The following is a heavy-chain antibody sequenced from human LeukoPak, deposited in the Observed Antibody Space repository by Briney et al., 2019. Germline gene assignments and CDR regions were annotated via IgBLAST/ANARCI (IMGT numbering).Heavy chain of an antibody. V-gene: IGHV4-4*02. J-gene: IGHJ4*02. Sequence: SETLSLTCAVSGGSISSSNWWSWVRQPPGKGLERIGEIYHSGSTNYNPSLKSRVTISVDKSKNQFSPKLSSVTAADTAVYYCARVDTAMVSFDYWGQGTLVTVSS. CDR2: IYHSGST. CDR3: ARVDTAMVSFDY. D-gene: IGHD5-18*01. CDR1: GGSISSSNW.